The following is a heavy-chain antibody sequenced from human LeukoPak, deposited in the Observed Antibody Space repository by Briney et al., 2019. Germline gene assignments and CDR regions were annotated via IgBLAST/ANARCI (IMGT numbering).Heavy chain of an antibody. CDR3: ARGTLRYFDKG. D-gene: IGHD3-9*01. J-gene: IGHJ4*02. Sequence: PSETLSLTCAVSGGSISSGGYSWSWIRQPPGKGLEWIGYIYYSGSTYYNPSLKSRVTISVDTSKNQFSLKLSSVTAADTAVYYCARGTLRYFDKGWGQGTLVTVSS. V-gene: IGHV4-30-4*07. CDR2: IYYSGST. CDR1: GGSISSGGYS.